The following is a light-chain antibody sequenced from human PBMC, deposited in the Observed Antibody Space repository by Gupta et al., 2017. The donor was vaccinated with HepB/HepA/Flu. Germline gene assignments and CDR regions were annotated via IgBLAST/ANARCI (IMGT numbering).Light chain of an antibody. CDR3: QQYGSSFTWT. J-gene: IGKJ1*01. CDR2: GAS. Sequence: DIVLTQSPGTLSLSPGVRATLSCRASQSVSSSYLAWYQQKPGQAPRLLIYGASSRATGIPDRFSGSGSATDFTLPISRLEPEDFAVYYCQQYGSSFTWTFGQGTKVEIK. CDR1: QSVSSSY. V-gene: IGKV3-20*01.